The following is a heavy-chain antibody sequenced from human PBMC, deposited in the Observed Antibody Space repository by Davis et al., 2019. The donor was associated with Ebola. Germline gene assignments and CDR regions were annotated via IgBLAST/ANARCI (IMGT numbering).Heavy chain of an antibody. CDR3: ARLWGRDGYNYFDY. CDR1: GYSFSNHW. D-gene: IGHD5-24*01. CDR2: IDPGDSDT. V-gene: IGHV5-51*01. J-gene: IGHJ4*02. Sequence: GESLKISCQGSGYSFSNHWIGWVRQQPGKGLEWMGIIDPGDSDTRYSPSFQGQVTISADKSISTAYLQWSSLKASDTAMYYCARLWGRDGYNYFDYWGQGTLVTVSS.